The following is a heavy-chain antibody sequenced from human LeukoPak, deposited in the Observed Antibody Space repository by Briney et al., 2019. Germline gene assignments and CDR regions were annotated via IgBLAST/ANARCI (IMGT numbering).Heavy chain of an antibody. CDR2: ISTDGGGT. CDR1: GFTFNTYA. V-gene: IGHV3-64D*06. Sequence: GESLRLSCSASGFTFNTYAMHWVRQSPGKGLEYVSAISTDGGGTYYADSVKGRFTISRDNSKNTLYLQMSSLRAEDTAVYYCVKYHNSCYSVWGQGTLVTVSS. CDR3: VKYHNSCYSV. J-gene: IGHJ4*02. D-gene: IGHD2-15*01.